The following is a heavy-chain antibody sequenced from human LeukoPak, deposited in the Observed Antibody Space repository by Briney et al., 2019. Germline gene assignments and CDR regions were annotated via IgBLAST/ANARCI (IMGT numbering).Heavy chain of an antibody. CDR2: ISAYNGNT. V-gene: IGHV1-18*04. J-gene: IGHJ5*02. Sequence: ASVKVSCKASGYTFTSYGISWVRQAPGQGLEWMGWISAYNGNTNYAQKLQGRVTMTTDTSTSTAYMELRSLRSDDTAVYYCAILSSGWYMNWFDPWGQGTLVTVSS. D-gene: IGHD6-19*01. CDR1: GYTFTSYG. CDR3: AILSSGWYMNWFDP.